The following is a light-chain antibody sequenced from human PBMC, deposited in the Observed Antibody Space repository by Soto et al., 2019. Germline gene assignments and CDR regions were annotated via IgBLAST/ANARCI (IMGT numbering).Light chain of an antibody. Sequence: DIQMTQSPSTLSASVGDRVTITCRASQSISSWLAWYQQKPGKAPKLLIYDASSLESGVPSRFSGSGSGTEFTLTISSLQPDDFATYYCQHYNSYWAFGQGTKVEI. V-gene: IGKV1-5*01. CDR2: DAS. CDR1: QSISSW. J-gene: IGKJ1*01. CDR3: QHYNSYWA.